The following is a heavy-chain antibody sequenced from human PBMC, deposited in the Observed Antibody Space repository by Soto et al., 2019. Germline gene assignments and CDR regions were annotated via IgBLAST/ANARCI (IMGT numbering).Heavy chain of an antibody. CDR2: ISHDGRVT. Sequence: QVQLVESGGGMVQPGTSLRLSCAASGFTFNSLSLHWVRQRPDKGLEWVAVISHDGRVTFYADFVKGRFTVSRDNSKNTIYLQGHSLRAEDTAVYYCAREPYGDSQYFDYWGQGTLVTVSS. CDR1: GFTFNSLS. J-gene: IGHJ4*02. CDR3: AREPYGDSQYFDY. V-gene: IGHV3-30*04. D-gene: IGHD2-21*02.